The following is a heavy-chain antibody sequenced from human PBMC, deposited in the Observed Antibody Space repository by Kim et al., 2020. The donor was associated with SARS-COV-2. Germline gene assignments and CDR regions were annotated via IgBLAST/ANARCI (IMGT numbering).Heavy chain of an antibody. J-gene: IGHJ5*02. CDR3: ARDRYTIAAAGDWFDP. V-gene: IGHV3-66*01. D-gene: IGHD6-13*01. Sequence: SVKGRFTSSRDNSKNTLYLQMNSLRAEDTAVYYCARDRYTIAAAGDWFDPWGQGTLVTVSS.